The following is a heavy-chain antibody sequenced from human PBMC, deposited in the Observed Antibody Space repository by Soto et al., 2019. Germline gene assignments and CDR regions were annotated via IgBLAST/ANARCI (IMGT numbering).Heavy chain of an antibody. CDR3: AIQHPLDSSAWYN. CDR1: GYSFTNYW. V-gene: IGHV5-51*01. J-gene: IGHJ4*02. D-gene: IGHD6-19*01. CDR2: IYPGDSDT. Sequence: GESLKISCKASGYSFTNYWIGWVRQIAGKGLEWMGTIYPGDSDTRYSPSFQGQVTFSVDKSINTAYLHWTSLKASDTAIYYCAIQHPLDSSAWYNWGQGTLVTVSS.